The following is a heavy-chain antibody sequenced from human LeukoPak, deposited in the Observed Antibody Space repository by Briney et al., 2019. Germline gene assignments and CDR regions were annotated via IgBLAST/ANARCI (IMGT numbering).Heavy chain of an antibody. Sequence: GASLRLSCAASGFTFSSDAMSWVRQAPGKGLEWVSAISGSGGSTYYADSVKGRFTISRDNSKNTLYLQMNSLRAEDTAVYYCARPAAHHYYYYGMDVWGKGTTVTVSS. D-gene: IGHD2-2*01. CDR1: GFTFSSDA. CDR3: ARPAAHHYYYYGMDV. J-gene: IGHJ6*04. CDR2: ISGSGGST. V-gene: IGHV3-23*01.